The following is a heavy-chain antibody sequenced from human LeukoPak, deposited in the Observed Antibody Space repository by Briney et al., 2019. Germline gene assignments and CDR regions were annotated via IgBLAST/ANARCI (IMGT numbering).Heavy chain of an antibody. V-gene: IGHV3-7*01. CDR3: ARADYYDSSGANGFDY. D-gene: IGHD3-22*01. CDR1: GFTFSSYW. CDR2: IKQDGSEK. J-gene: IGHJ4*02. Sequence: GGSLRLSCAASGFTFSSYWMSWVRQAPGKGLEWVANIKQDGSEKYYVDSVKGRFTISRDNAKNSLYLQMNSLRAEDTAVYYCARADYYDSSGANGFDYWGQGTLVTVSS.